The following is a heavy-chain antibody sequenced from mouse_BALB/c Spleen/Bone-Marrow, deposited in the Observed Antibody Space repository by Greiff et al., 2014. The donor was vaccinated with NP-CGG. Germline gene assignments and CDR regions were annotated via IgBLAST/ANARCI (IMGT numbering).Heavy chain of an antibody. J-gene: IGHJ4*01. CDR1: GFSLTSYG. Sequence: QVQLKESGPGLVAPSQSLSITCTVSGFSLTSYGVHWVRQPPGKGLEWLGVIWAGGSTNYNSALMSRLSISKDNSKSQVFLKRNSLQTDDTAMYYCARPTPRYFAMDYWGQGTSVTVSS. V-gene: IGHV2-9*02. CDR2: IWAGGST. CDR3: ARPTPRYFAMDY. D-gene: IGHD6-1*01.